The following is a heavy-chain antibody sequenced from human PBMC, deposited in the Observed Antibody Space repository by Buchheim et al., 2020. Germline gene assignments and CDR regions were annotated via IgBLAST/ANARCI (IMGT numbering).Heavy chain of an antibody. V-gene: IGHV4-59*08. CDR2: VYSNGNT. CDR3: ARHGSDSSPLRA. Sequence: QVQLQESGPGLVKPSETLSLTCTVSGGSITGYYWSWIRQPPGKGLDWLGYVYSNGNTNYNPSLKSRVTISIDTSKNQFSLRLSSVTAADTAVYYCARHGSDSSPLRAWGQGTL. J-gene: IGHJ5*02. D-gene: IGHD6-13*01. CDR1: GGSITGYY.